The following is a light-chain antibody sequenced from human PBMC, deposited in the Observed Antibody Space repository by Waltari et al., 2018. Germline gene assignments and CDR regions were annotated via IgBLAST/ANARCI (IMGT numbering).Light chain of an antibody. Sequence: QSALTQPASVSGSPGQSITISCTGTSSDVGSYNLVSWYQKHPGKAPKLMIYAVNERPSGVSNRFSGSKSGNTASLTISGLQAEDEADYYCCSYAGSSTYVFGAGTKVTVL. J-gene: IGLJ1*01. V-gene: IGLV2-23*02. CDR1: SSDVGSYNL. CDR2: AVN. CDR3: CSYAGSSTYV.